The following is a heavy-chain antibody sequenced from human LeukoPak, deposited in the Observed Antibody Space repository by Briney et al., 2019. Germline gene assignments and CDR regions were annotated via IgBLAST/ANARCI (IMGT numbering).Heavy chain of an antibody. V-gene: IGHV4-34*01. CDR1: GGSFSGYY. D-gene: IGHD6-13*01. CDR3: ARAGSPAADKGTFDY. CDR2: INHSGST. Sequence: PSETLSLTCAVYGGSFSGYYWSWIRQPPGKGLEWIGEINHSGSTNYNPSLKSRVTISIDTFKKQFSLKMNPVTAADTTVYYCARAGSPAADKGTFDYWGQGTLVTVSS. J-gene: IGHJ4*02.